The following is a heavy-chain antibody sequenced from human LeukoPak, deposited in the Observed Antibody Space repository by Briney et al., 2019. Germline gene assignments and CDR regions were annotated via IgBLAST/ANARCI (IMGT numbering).Heavy chain of an antibody. J-gene: IGHJ4*02. Sequence: GRSLRLSCAASGFTFSSYGMHWVRQAPGKGLEWVAVIWYDGSNKYYADSVKGRFTISRDNSKNTLYLQMNSLRAEDTAVYYCAKAQEKPDYYYDSSGYYSGFDYWGQGTLVTVSS. CDR1: GFTFSSYG. D-gene: IGHD3-22*01. CDR2: IWYDGSNK. CDR3: AKAQEKPDYYYDSSGYYSGFDY. V-gene: IGHV3-33*06.